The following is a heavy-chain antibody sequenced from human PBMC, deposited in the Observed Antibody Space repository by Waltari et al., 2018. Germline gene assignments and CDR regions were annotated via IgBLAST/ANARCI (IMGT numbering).Heavy chain of an antibody. D-gene: IGHD3-16*01. CDR1: GGSFSGYY. V-gene: IGHV4-34*01. CDR3: ARGHGFMISESGRAFDI. CDR2: INHRGIT. J-gene: IGHJ3*02. Sequence: QVQLQQWGAGLLKPSETLSLTCAVSGGSFSGYYWSWLRQPPGKGLEWIGEINHRGITNYNPSLKGRVTISVDTSKNQFSLKLSSVTAADTAVYYCARGHGFMISESGRAFDIWGQGTMVTVSS.